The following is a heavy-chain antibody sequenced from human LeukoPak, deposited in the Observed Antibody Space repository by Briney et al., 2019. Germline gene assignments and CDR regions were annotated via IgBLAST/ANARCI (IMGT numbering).Heavy chain of an antibody. D-gene: IGHD3-22*01. Sequence: GGSLRLSCAASGFTFRRYVMHWVRQPPGKGLEWVTAMWYDGSNIHYTDSVRGRFTISRDNSRNTLYLEMNSLRAEDTAVYYCARGAYYYEDWGQGTLVTVSS. CDR1: GFTFRRYV. J-gene: IGHJ4*02. CDR3: ARGAYYYED. V-gene: IGHV3-33*01. CDR2: MWYDGSNI.